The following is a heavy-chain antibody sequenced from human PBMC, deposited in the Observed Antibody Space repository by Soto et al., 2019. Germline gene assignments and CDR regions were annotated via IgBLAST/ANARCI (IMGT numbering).Heavy chain of an antibody. D-gene: IGHD2-21*02. V-gene: IGHV4-31*02. Sequence: PSEPKCLTWSVSEGYSVGGGDYWSWIRQHPGKGLEWIGNIYYSGRTYYNPSLKSRVILSVDTSKNHFSLTLRSVTAADSAMYYCASVIGGDSEYCFAFWGQGALVTVSS. J-gene: IGHJ4*02. CDR2: IYYSGRT. CDR3: ASVIGGDSEYCFAF. CDR1: EGYSVGGGDY.